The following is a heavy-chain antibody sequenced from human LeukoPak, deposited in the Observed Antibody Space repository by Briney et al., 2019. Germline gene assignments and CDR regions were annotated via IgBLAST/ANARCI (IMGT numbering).Heavy chain of an antibody. CDR2: INSDGSTT. CDR1: GFTFSSYW. V-gene: IGHV3-74*01. Sequence: GGSLRLSCAASGFTFSSYWMHWVRQAPGKGLVGVSRINSDGSTTNYADSVKGRFTISRDNARNTLYLQMNSLRGEDTAVYYCARGWESGAFDIWGQGTMVTVSS. J-gene: IGHJ3*02. CDR3: ARGWESGAFDI. D-gene: IGHD1-26*01.